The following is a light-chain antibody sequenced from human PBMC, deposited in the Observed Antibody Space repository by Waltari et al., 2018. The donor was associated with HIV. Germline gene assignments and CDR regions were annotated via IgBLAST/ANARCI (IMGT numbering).Light chain of an antibody. CDR1: QSVLYSSNNKNY. Sequence: DIVMTQSPDSLAVSLGERATINCKSSQSVLYSSNNKNYLAWYQQKEGQPPKLLIYWASTRESGVPDRFSGSGSGTDFTLTITSLQAEDVAVYYCHQHYDYSRTFGQGTKVEI. CDR3: HQHYDYSRT. CDR2: WAS. V-gene: IGKV4-1*01. J-gene: IGKJ1*01.